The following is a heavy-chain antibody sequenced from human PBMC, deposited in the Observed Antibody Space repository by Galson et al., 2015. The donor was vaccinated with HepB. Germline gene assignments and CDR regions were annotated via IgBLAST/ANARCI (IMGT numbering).Heavy chain of an antibody. Sequence: SVKASCKASGYILPNYDINWVRQAPGEGLEWLGWINAKSGASGSAQKFQGRPTMTGNTSTNTTYMELRSLRVDDTAVDYCVRGIGDGSAWGQGTLVTVSS. V-gene: IGHV1-8*01. D-gene: IGHD6-25*01. CDR3: VRGIGDGSA. CDR2: INAKSGAS. CDR1: GYILPNYD. J-gene: IGHJ5*02.